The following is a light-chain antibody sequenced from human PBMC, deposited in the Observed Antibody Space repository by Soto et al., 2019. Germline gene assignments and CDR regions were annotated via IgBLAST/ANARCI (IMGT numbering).Light chain of an antibody. CDR3: SSYTSSSSPYV. J-gene: IGLJ1*01. Sequence: QSVLTQPASVSGSPGQSITISCTGTNNDVGGYNYVSWYQQHPGKAPKLMIYEVSNRPLGVSNRFSGSKSGNTASLTISGLQAEDEADYFCSSYTSSSSPYVFXTGTKVTVL. CDR2: EVS. V-gene: IGLV2-14*01. CDR1: NNDVGGYNY.